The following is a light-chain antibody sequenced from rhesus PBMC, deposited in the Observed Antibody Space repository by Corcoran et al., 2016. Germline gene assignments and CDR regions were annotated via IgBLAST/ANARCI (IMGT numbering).Light chain of an antibody. V-gene: IGKV1-36*01. Sequence: DIQMSQSPSSLSASVGDRVTITCRASQGITNYLSWLQQNPGKPPKRLIYAASQLESGVPSRSSGSGSRTEFTLTISSLQPRYFAAYYCLQCHSKPLTFGGWPKVELK. CDR1: QGITNY. CDR3: LQCHSKPLT. J-gene: IGKJ4*01. CDR2: AAS.